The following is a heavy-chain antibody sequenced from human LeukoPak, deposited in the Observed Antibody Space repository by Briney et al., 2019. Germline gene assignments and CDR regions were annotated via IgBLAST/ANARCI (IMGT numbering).Heavy chain of an antibody. CDR2: ISGSGGST. Sequence: GGSLRLSCAASGFTFSSYAMSWVRQAPGKGLEWVSAISGSGGSTYYADSVKGRFTISRDNSKNTLYLQMNSLSAEDTDVYYCAKSRLDYDFWSGYYTFDYWGQGTLVTVSS. D-gene: IGHD3-3*01. V-gene: IGHV3-23*01. J-gene: IGHJ4*02. CDR1: GFTFSSYA. CDR3: AKSRLDYDFWSGYYTFDY.